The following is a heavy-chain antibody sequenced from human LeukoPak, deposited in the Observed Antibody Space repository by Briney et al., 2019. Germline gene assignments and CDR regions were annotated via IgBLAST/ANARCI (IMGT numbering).Heavy chain of an antibody. V-gene: IGHV3-23*01. J-gene: IGHJ4*02. CDR2: ISGSGGST. D-gene: IGHD5-24*01. CDR3: AKDFQRMATILDY. CDR1: GFTFSSYA. Sequence: GGSLRLSCAASGFTFSSYAMSWVGQARGKGREGVSAISGSGGSTYYADSVKGRFTISRDNSKNTLYLQMNSLRAEDTAVYYCAKDFQRMATILDYWGQGTLVTVSS.